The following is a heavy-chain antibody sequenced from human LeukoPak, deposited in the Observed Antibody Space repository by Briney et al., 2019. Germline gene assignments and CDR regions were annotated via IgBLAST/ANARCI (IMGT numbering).Heavy chain of an antibody. Sequence: SQTLSLTCTVSGGSISSGSYYWSWIRQPPGKVLEWIGSIYYSGSTYYNPSLKSRVSISVDTSKNQFSLKLSSVTAADTAVYYCARDARVQKWFGELLKTTTYYFDYWGQGTLVTVSS. J-gene: IGHJ4*02. V-gene: IGHV4-39*07. D-gene: IGHD3-10*01. CDR1: GGSISSGSYY. CDR2: IYYSGST. CDR3: ARDARVQKWFGELLKTTTYYFDY.